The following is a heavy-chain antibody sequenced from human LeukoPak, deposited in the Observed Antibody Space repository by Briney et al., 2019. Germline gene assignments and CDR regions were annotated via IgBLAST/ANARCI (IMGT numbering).Heavy chain of an antibody. D-gene: IGHD6-6*01. J-gene: IGHJ4*02. CDR3: AKKINSSSSRAFDY. V-gene: IGHV3-23*01. CDR2: ISGSGGST. Sequence: GGSLRLSCAASGFTFSSYAMSWVRQAPGKGLEWVSAISGSGGSTYYAGSVKGRFTISRDNSKNTLYLQMNSLRAEDTAVYYCAKKINSSSSRAFDYWGQGTLVTVSS. CDR1: GFTFSSYA.